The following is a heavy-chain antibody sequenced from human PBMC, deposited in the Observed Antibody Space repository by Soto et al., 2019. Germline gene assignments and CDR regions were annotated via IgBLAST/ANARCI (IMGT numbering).Heavy chain of an antibody. CDR2: ISYDGSNK. CDR1: GFTFSSYG. D-gene: IGHD3-9*01. V-gene: IGHV3-30*18. J-gene: IGHJ4*02. Sequence: QVQLVESGGGVVQPGRSLRLSCAASGFTFSSYGMHWVRQAPGKGLEWVAVISYDGSNKYYADSVKGRFTISRDNSKNTLYLQMNSLRAEETAVYYCAKGYDTGGPYKRGPMVYWGQGTLVTVSS. CDR3: AKGYDTGGPYKRGPMVY.